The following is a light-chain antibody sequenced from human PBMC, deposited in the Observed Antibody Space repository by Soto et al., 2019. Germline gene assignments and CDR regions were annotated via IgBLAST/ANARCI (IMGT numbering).Light chain of an antibody. CDR2: WAS. CDR1: QSLLYMSNNKNY. Sequence: DIVMTQAPDSLAVSLGERATINCKSSQSLLYMSNNKNYLALYQQKPGQPPKLLIYWASTRDSGVPDRFSGSGSGTDFALTISSLQAEDVAVYYCQQYFDNSITFGQGTRLEIK. V-gene: IGKV4-1*01. J-gene: IGKJ5*01. CDR3: QQYFDNSIT.